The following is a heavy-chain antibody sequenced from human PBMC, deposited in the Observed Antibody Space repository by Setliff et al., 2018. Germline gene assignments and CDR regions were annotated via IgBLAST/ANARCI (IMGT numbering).Heavy chain of an antibody. J-gene: IGHJ4*02. V-gene: IGHV4-4*07. CDR3: AKITGMVGATPYYFDY. D-gene: IGHD1-26*01. CDR2: IYTSGRT. CDR1: GGSISSYY. Sequence: PSETLSLTCTVSGGSISSYYWSWIRQPAGKGLGWIGRIYTSGRTYYNPSLKSRVTISVDTSKNQFSLKLTSVTAADTAVYYCAKITGMVGATPYYFDYWGQGTLVTVSS.